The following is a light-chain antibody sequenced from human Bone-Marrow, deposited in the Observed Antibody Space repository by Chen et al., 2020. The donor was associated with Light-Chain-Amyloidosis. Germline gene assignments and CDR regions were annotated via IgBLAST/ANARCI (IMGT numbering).Light chain of an antibody. CDR2: DAS. J-gene: IGKJ2*01. V-gene: IGKV3-11*01. CDR1: QRVSSY. CDR3: QQRTYGPVYT. Sequence: EIVLTQSPATLSLSPWERATLSCRASQRVSSYLAWYQQKPGQAPRLLIYDASNRATGIPARFSGSESGTDFTLTISSLEPEDFAVYYCQQRTYGPVYTFGQGTKLEIK.